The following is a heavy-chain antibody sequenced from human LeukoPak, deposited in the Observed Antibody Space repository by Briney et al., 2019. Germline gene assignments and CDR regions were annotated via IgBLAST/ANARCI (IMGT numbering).Heavy chain of an antibody. CDR2: ISYDGSNK. J-gene: IGHJ4*02. V-gene: IGHV3-30*18. D-gene: IGHD3-22*01. CDR1: GFTFSSYG. CDR3: SKSHDSSGYYLDY. Sequence: GGSLRLSCAASGFTFSSYGMHWLRQAPGKGLEWVAVISYDGSNKYYADSVKGRFTISRDNSKNTLYLQMNSLRAEDTAVYYCSKSHDSSGYYLDYWGQGTLVTVSS.